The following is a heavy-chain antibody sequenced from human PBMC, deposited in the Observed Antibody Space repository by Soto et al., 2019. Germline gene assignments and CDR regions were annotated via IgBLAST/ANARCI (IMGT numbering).Heavy chain of an antibody. CDR1: GGSIISYY. V-gene: IGHV4-59*01. CDR2: IYYSGST. CDR3: ARAGGIAAALDAFDI. D-gene: IGHD6-13*01. Sequence: SGTLYITCNVSGGSIISYYWSWIRKPPGKGLEWIGYIYYSGSTNYNPSLKSRVTISVDTSKNQFSLKLSSVTAADTAVYYCARAGGIAAALDAFDIWGQGTMVTVSS. J-gene: IGHJ3*02.